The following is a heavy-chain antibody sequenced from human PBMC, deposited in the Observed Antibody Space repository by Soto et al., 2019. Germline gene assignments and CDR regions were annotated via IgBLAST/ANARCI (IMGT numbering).Heavy chain of an antibody. CDR1: GGSISSYY. CDR3: ARNPLWFGEDYYYGMDV. J-gene: IGHJ6*02. Sequence: KPSETLSLTCTVSGGSISSYYWSWIRQPPGKGLEWIGYIYYSGSTNYNPSLKSRVTISVDTSKNQFSLKLSSVTAADTAVYYCARNPLWFGEDYYYGMDVWGQGTTVTVSS. CDR2: IYYSGST. V-gene: IGHV4-59*01. D-gene: IGHD3-10*01.